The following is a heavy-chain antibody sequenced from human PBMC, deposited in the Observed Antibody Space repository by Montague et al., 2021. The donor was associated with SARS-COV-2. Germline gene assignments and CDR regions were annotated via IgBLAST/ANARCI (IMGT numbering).Heavy chain of an antibody. J-gene: IGHJ3*02. CDR3: ARFPTSYYYDSKAAPATPDAFDI. V-gene: IGHV4-39*01. CDR2: IYYSGST. Sequence: SETLSLTCTVSVGSISSSSYYWGWIRQPPGKGLEWIGSIYYSGSTYYNPSLKSRVTISVDTSKNQFSLKLSSVTAADTAVYYCARFPTSYYYDSKAAPATPDAFDIWGQGKMVTISS. CDR1: VGSISSSSYY. D-gene: IGHD3-22*01.